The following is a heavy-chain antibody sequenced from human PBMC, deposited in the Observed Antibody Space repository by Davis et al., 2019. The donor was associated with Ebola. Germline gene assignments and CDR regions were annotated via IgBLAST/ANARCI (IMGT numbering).Heavy chain of an antibody. D-gene: IGHD6-6*01. J-gene: IGHJ4*02. Sequence: AASVKVSCKASGGTFSSYAISWVRQAPGQGLEWMGRIIPILGIANYAQKFQGRVTITADESTSTAYMELSSLRSEDTAVYYCASLSSILFPYWGQGTLVTVSS. V-gene: IGHV1-69*04. CDR1: GGTFSSYA. CDR2: IIPILGIA. CDR3: ASLSSILFPY.